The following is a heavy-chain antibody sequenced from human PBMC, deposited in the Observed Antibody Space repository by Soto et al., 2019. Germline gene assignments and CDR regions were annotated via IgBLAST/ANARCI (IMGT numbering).Heavy chain of an antibody. Sequence: GESLKISCKGFGYSFSSYWISWVRQMPGKGLEWMGRIDPTDSYTKYSPSFEGHVTISADKSISTAYLQWSSLKASDSAVYYCARLSRASFALDVWGQGTTVTVSS. J-gene: IGHJ6*02. D-gene: IGHD3-16*01. V-gene: IGHV5-10-1*01. CDR1: GYSFSSYW. CDR2: IDPTDSYT. CDR3: ARLSRASFALDV.